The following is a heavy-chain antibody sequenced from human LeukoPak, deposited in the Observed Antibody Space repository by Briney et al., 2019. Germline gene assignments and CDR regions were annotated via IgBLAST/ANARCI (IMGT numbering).Heavy chain of an antibody. J-gene: IGHJ1*01. Sequence: SETLSLTCTVYGGSFSGYYWSWIRQPPGRGLEWIGEINHSGSINYNPSLKSRVTISVDTSKNQFSLKLSSVTAADTAVYYCARDLLYYDSSGYYEYFQYWGQGTLVTVSS. CDR3: ARDLLYYDSSGYYEYFQY. V-gene: IGHV4-34*01. D-gene: IGHD3-22*01. CDR2: INHSGSI. CDR1: GGSFSGYY.